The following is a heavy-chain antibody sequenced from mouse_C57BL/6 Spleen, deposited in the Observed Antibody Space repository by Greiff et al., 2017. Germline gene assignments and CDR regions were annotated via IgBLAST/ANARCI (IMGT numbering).Heavy chain of an antibody. D-gene: IGHD1-1*01. V-gene: IGHV7-1*01. CDR3: ARDGAVGFDY. Sequence: EVQVVESGGGLVQSGRSLRLSCATSGFTFSDFYMEWVRQAPGKGLEWIASSRNKANDYTTEYSASVKGRFIVSRDTSQSILYLQMNALGAEDTAIYYCARDGAVGFDYWGQGTTLTVSS. J-gene: IGHJ2*01. CDR2: SRNKANDYTT. CDR1: GFTFSDFY.